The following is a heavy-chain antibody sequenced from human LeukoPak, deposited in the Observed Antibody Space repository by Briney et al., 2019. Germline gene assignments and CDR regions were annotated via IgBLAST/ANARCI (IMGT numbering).Heavy chain of an antibody. CDR2: INPNSGGT. Sequence: GASVKVSCKASGYTFTGYYMHWVRQAPGQGLEWMGWINPNSGGTNYAQKFQGRVTMTRDTSISTAYMELSRLRSDDTAVYYCARETHKFGAVIIGGIFDYWGQGTLVTVSS. CDR3: ARETHKFGAVIIGGIFDY. J-gene: IGHJ4*02. D-gene: IGHD3-3*01. V-gene: IGHV1-2*02. CDR1: GYTFTGYY.